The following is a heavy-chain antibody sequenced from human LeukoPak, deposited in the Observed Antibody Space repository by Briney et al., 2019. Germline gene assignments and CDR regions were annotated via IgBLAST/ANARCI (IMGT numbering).Heavy chain of an antibody. J-gene: IGHJ6*03. CDR3: AKGVNTMVRGVDYYYYCMDV. CDR1: GLRVSNNY. V-gene: IGHV3-53*01. CDR2: LYTGDST. Sequence: GGSLRLSCAASGLRVSNNYMSWVRHAPGKGLEWVSILYTGDSTYYADSVKGRFTISRDNSKNTLYLQMNSLRAEDTAVYYCAKGVNTMVRGVDYYYYCMDVWGKGTTVTISS. D-gene: IGHD3-10*01.